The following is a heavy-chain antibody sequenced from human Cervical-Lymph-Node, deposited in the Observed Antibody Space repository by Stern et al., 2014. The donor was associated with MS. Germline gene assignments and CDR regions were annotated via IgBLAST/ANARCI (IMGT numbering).Heavy chain of an antibody. D-gene: IGHD3-16*01. J-gene: IGHJ4*02. V-gene: IGHV3-15*01. CDR2: IKRETDGGTT. Sequence: EVQLVESGGDLVKPGGSLRLSCAGSVFTFANAWMSWVRQAPGKGLEWLGRIKRETDGGTTEYAAAVKGRFTISRDDSKNTLFLQMDGLRIEDTARYYCTTGPVMVTFEGVLITVDYWGQGTLVTVSS. CDR1: VFTFANAW. CDR3: TTGPVMVTFEGVLITVDY.